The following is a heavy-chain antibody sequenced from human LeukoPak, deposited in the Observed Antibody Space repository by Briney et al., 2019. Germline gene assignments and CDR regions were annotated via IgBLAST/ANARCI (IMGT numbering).Heavy chain of an antibody. CDR2: ISSSTSYT. V-gene: IGHV3-11*05. CDR1: GFTFSDYY. CDR3: ARGGRYSGYDSPDY. J-gene: IGHJ4*02. D-gene: IGHD5-12*01. Sequence: PGGSLRLSCAASGFTFSDYYMSWIRQAPGKGLEWDSYISSSTSYTNYAGSVQGRFTISRDNAKNSLYLQMNSLRAEDSALYYCARGGRYSGYDSPDYWGQGTLVTVSS.